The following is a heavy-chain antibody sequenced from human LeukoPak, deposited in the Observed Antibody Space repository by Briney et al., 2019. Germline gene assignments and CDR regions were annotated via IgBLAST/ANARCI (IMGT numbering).Heavy chain of an antibody. D-gene: IGHD4-17*01. V-gene: IGHV1-46*01. CDR2: INPSGGST. J-gene: IGHJ4*02. Sequence: ASVKVSCKPSGYTFTTYFMHWVRQAPGQGLEWMGIINPSGGSTSYAQKFQGRVTMTRDTSTSTVYMELSSLRSEDTAVYYCARDEGDYGCRNWGQGTLVTVSS. CDR3: ARDEGDYGCRN. CDR1: GYTFTTYF.